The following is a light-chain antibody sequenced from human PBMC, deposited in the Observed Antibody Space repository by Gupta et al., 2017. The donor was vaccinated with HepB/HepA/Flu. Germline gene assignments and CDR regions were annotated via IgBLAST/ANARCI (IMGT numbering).Light chain of an antibody. CDR2: NND. CDR1: YSNIRTNT. V-gene: IGLV1-44*01. J-gene: IGLJ2*01. Sequence: QSVLTQPPPTPGTPGQSVTISCSGSYSNIRTNTVHWYQLLPRTAPKLLISNNDQRPSGVPDRFSGSKSGTSASLAISGLQSEDEAEYYCAAWDDSLNEVVFGGGTKLTVL. CDR3: AAWDDSLNEVV.